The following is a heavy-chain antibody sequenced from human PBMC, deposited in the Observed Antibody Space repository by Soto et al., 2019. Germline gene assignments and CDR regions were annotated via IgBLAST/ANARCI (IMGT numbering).Heavy chain of an antibody. Sequence: QVQLQESGPGLVKPSQTLSLTCTVSGGSISSGDYYWSWIRQPPGKGLEWIGYIYYSGSTHYNPSLKSRVTISVDTSKNQFSLKLSSVTAADTAVYYCASQFSGYPYYYYGMDVWGQGTTVTVSS. CDR1: GGSISSGDYY. CDR3: ASQFSGYPYYYYGMDV. D-gene: IGHD3-22*01. J-gene: IGHJ6*02. CDR2: IYYSGST. V-gene: IGHV4-30-4*01.